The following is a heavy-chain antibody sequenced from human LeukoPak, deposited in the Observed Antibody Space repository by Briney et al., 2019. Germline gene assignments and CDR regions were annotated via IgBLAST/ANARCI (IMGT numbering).Heavy chain of an antibody. CDR3: ANEIRPNDY. J-gene: IGHJ4*02. Sequence: GGSLRLSCAASGFTFSSHWMGWVRQAPGRGLEWVASIDISGDSTSYVDSVKGRFTISRDNAKNTLLLQMDSLRAEDSAIYYCANEIRPNDYWGQGTLVTVSS. D-gene: IGHD4/OR15-4a*01. CDR1: GFTFSSHW. CDR2: IDISGDST. V-gene: IGHV3-23*05.